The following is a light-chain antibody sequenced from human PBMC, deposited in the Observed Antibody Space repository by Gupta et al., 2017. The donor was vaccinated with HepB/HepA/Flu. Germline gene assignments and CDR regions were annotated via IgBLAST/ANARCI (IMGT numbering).Light chain of an antibody. CDR1: QSVSSY. V-gene: IGKV3-11*01. J-gene: IGKJ2*04. CDR2: AAS. Sequence: EIVLTQSPATLPLSPGAIATLSCRASQSVSSYLAWYQQKPGQSPMLLIYAASNRATGIPARFSGSGSGTDFTLTISSLDPEDFAVYYCQQRSNWPLCSFGQGTKLEIK. CDR3: QQRSNWPLCS.